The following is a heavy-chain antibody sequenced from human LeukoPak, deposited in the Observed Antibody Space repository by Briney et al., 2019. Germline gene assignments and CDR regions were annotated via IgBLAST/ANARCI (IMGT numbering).Heavy chain of an antibody. Sequence: PAETLSLTCTASGYSISSGYYWGWIRQPPGKGLEWIGRIYHSGSTYYNPSLKSRFTISVDTSKNQFSLRLSSVTAADTAVYYCVRDGYSSSWYWFDPWGQGTLVTVSS. J-gene: IGHJ5*02. V-gene: IGHV4-38-2*02. D-gene: IGHD6-13*01. CDR1: GYSISSGYY. CDR2: IYHSGST. CDR3: VRDGYSSSWYWFDP.